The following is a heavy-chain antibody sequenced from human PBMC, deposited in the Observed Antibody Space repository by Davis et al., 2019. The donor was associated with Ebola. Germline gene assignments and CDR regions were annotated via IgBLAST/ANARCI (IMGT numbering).Heavy chain of an antibody. V-gene: IGHV3-23*01. CDR1: GFSFENFA. Sequence: GESLKISCAASGFSFENFAMHWVRQVPGKGLEWISAISGSGGSTYYADSVKGRFTISRDNSKNTLYLQMNSLRVEDSAIYYCVKDSSNIWFDIWGQGTLVTVSS. CDR2: ISGSGGST. D-gene: IGHD2/OR15-2a*01. J-gene: IGHJ3*02. CDR3: VKDSSNIWFDI.